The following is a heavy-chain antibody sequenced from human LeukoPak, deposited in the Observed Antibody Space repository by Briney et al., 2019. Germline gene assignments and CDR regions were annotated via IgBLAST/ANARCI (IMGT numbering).Heavy chain of an antibody. V-gene: IGHV5-51*01. D-gene: IGHD1/OR15-1a*01. CDR3: ARLEEQLSNWFDP. CDR1: GYSFTTYW. Sequence: GESLKISCKASGYSFTTYWIAWVRQMPGKGLEWMGIIYPGDSDTRYSPSFQGQVTISADKSISTAYLQWSSLKASDTAMYYCARLEEQLSNWFDPWGQGTLVTVSS. J-gene: IGHJ5*02. CDR2: IYPGDSDT.